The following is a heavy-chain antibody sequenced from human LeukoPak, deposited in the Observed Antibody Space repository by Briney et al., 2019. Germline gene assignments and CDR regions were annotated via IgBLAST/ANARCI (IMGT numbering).Heavy chain of an antibody. V-gene: IGHV1-69*01. CDR2: IIPIFGTA. CDR1: GGTFSSYA. J-gene: IGHJ4*02. CDR3: ARDHTAMVKSFGY. Sequence: ASVKVSCKASGGTFSSYAISWVRQAPGQGLEWMGGIIPIFGTANYAQKFQGRVTITADESTSTAYMELRSLRSDDTAVYYCARDHTAMVKSFGYWGQGTLVTVSS. D-gene: IGHD5-18*01.